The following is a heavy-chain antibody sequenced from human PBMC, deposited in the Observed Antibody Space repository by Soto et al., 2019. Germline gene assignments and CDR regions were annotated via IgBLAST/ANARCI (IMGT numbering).Heavy chain of an antibody. V-gene: IGHV3-15*01. CDR1: GFTFINAW. Sequence: PGGSLRLSCGASGFTFINAWMSWVRQAPGKGLEWVGRIKSKTDGGTTDYAAPVKGRFTISRDDSKNTLYLQMNSLKTEDTAVYYCTTDLTLITGGYGMDVWGQGTTVTVSS. D-gene: IGHD3-22*01. CDR3: TTDLTLITGGYGMDV. J-gene: IGHJ6*02. CDR2: IKSKTDGGTT.